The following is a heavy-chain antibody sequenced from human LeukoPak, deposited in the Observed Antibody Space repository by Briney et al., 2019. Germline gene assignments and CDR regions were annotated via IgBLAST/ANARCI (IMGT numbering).Heavy chain of an antibody. CDR2: IIPIFGTA. CDR3: ARDRTAYDYIWGSYRHFDY. Sequence: ASVKVSCKASGGTFSSYAISWVRQAPGQGLEWMGGIIPIFGTANNAQKLQGRVTITADESTSTAYMELSSMRSEDTAVYYCARDRTAYDYIWGSYRHFDYWGQGTLVTVSS. D-gene: IGHD3-16*02. J-gene: IGHJ4*02. CDR1: GGTFSSYA. V-gene: IGHV1-69*13.